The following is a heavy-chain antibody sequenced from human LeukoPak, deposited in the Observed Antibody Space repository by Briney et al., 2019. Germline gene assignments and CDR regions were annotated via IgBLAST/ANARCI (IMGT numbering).Heavy chain of an antibody. CDR3: ARGARPLGWFVVGRPPSEYYFDN. J-gene: IGHJ4*02. Sequence: PSETLSLTCAVYGGSFSAHYWNWIRQVPGKGLEWIGGINHSGSTSSNPSLKGRATLSLDTSKNQFSLKLTSVTAADTAVYYCARGARPLGWFVVGRPPSEYYFDNWGQGTQVTVSS. CDR1: GGSFSAHY. CDR2: INHSGST. D-gene: IGHD3-3*01. V-gene: IGHV4-34*04.